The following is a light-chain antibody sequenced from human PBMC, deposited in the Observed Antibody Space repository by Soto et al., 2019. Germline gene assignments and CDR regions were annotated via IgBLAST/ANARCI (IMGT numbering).Light chain of an antibody. CDR2: GAS. CDR1: QSVSSN. Sequence: EIVMTESPATLSVSPGERATLSCRASQSVSSNLAWYKQKLGQAPRLISHGASTRATGFPARFSGSGSGTEFTLTISSLKSEDFEVYYCQQYNNWPWTFGQGTKVDIK. J-gene: IGKJ1*01. CDR3: QQYNNWPWT. V-gene: IGKV3-15*01.